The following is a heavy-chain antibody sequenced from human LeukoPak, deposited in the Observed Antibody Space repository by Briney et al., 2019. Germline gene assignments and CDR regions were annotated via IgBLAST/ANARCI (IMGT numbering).Heavy chain of an antibody. J-gene: IGHJ5*02. CDR3: ARGSGDIVVVPAAMQFDP. D-gene: IGHD2-2*01. V-gene: IGHV3-33*01. CDR1: GFTFSSYG. CDR2: IWYDGSNK. Sequence: GRSLRLSCAASGFTFSSYGMHWVCQAPGKGLEWVAVIWYDGSNKYYADSVKSRFTISRDNSKNTLYLQMNSLRAEDTAVYYCARGSGDIVVVPAAMQFDPWGQGTLVTVSS.